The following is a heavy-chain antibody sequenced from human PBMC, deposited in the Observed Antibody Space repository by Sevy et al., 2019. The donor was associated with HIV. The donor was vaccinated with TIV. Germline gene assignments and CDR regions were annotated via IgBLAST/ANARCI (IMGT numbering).Heavy chain of an antibody. CDR3: AKDRLKYYYDSSGYWDARDWFDP. D-gene: IGHD3-22*01. CDR1: GFTFSSYA. CDR2: ISGSGGST. J-gene: IGHJ5*02. Sequence: GGSLRLSCAASGFTFSSYAMSWVRQAPGKGLEWVSAISGSGGSTYYADSVKGRFTISRDNSKNRLYLQMNSLRAEDTAVYYCAKDRLKYYYDSSGYWDARDWFDPWGQGTLVTVSS. V-gene: IGHV3-23*01.